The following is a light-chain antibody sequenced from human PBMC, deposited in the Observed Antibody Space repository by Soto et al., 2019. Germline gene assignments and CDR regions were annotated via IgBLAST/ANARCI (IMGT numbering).Light chain of an antibody. CDR3: QQSNSSPPT. V-gene: IGKV1-39*01. J-gene: IGKJ4*01. CDR2: AAS. Sequence: DIQMTQSPSSLSASVGYRVTVSFRASQSVSTFLTWYQQKPGKAPELLIYAASTLQAGVPSRFRGSGSGTDFTLTISSLQPEDFATYFCQQSNSSPPTFGGGTKVDIK. CDR1: QSVSTF.